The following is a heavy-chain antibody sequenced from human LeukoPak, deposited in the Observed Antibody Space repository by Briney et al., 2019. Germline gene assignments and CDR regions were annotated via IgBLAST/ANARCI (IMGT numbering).Heavy chain of an antibody. CDR2: ISGSGGST. CDR1: GFTFSSYA. V-gene: IGHV3-23*01. J-gene: IGHJ1*01. Sequence: GGSLRLSCAASGFTFSSYAMSWVRQAPGKGLEWVSAISGSGGSTYYADSVKGRFTISRDNSKNTLYLQMNSLRAEDTAVYYCARGGSDSSGYYESEYFQHWGQGTLVTVSS. D-gene: IGHD3-22*01. CDR3: ARGGSDSSGYYESEYFQH.